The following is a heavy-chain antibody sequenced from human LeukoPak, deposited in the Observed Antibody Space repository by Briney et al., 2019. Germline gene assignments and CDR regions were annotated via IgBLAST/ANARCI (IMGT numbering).Heavy chain of an antibody. J-gene: IGHJ4*02. V-gene: IGHV3-30*18. CDR3: AKDRSSH. CDR1: GFTFSSYG. Sequence: GGSLRLSCAAPGFTFSSYGMHWVRQAPGKGLEWVAVISYDGSNKYYADSVKGRFTISRDNSKNTLYLQMNSLRAEDTAVYYCAKDRSSHWGQGTLVTVSS. CDR2: ISYDGSNK.